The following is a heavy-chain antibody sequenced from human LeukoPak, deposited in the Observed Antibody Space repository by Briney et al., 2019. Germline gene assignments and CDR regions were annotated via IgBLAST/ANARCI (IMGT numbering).Heavy chain of an antibody. CDR3: ARDYDILTGYYPDY. D-gene: IGHD3-9*01. V-gene: IGHV3-23*01. J-gene: IGHJ4*02. Sequence: GGSLRLSCAASGFTFSSHAMSWVRQAPGKGLEWVSAISGSGGSTYYADSVKGRFTISRDNSKNTLYLQMNSLRAEDTAVYYCARDYDILTGYYPDYWGQGTLVTVSS. CDR2: ISGSGGST. CDR1: GFTFSSHA.